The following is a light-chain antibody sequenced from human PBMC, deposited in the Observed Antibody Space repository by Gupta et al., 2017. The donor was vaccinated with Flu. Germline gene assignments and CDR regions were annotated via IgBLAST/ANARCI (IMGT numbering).Light chain of an antibody. CDR1: TPNIGSNT. CDR2: KSN. CDR3: ATWDDSLDGVV. Sequence: QSVLTQPRSTSGTPGQRVPISCSGTTPNIGSNTVNWYQQFPGMAPKVLIYKSNQRPSGVPDRVSASKSGTSASLAISGLQSEDEADYYCATWDDSLDGVVFGGGTKLTVL. V-gene: IGLV1-44*01. J-gene: IGLJ2*01.